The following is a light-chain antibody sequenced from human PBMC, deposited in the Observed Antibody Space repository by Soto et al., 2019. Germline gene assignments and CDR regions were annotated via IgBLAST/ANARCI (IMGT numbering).Light chain of an antibody. CDR1: QTLLNSNGYNY. CDR3: MQALQSPRT. V-gene: IGKV2-28*01. Sequence: DVVMTQSPLSLPVTPGEPASISCRSSQTLLNSNGYNYLDWYMQRPGQSPRLLIFLGSNRASGVPDRFSCSGSGTDFTLKISRVEAEDVGVYYCMQALQSPRTFGQGTKLEIK. CDR2: LGS. J-gene: IGKJ2*02.